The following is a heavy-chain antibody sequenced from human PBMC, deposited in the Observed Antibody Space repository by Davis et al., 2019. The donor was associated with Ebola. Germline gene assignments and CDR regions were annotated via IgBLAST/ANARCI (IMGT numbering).Heavy chain of an antibody. CDR2: IYYTEST. D-gene: IGHD4-17*01. Sequence: SETLSLTCPLPGGSICGYFLSWIRQPPGKGLELIGSIYYTESTNYNPSLKSPVTISVDTSKNQFSLKLSSVTAADTAVYYCARRRRTVTTFVDYWGQGTLVTVSS. CDR1: GGSICGYF. V-gene: IGHV4-59*12. J-gene: IGHJ4*02. CDR3: ARRRRTVTTFVDY.